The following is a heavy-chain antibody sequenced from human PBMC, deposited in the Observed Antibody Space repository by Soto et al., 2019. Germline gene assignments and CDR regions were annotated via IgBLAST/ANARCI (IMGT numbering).Heavy chain of an antibody. CDR2: MRPGDGVT. CDR3: ARGVNAGVDY. D-gene: IGHD1-1*01. CDR1: GYTFTTFD. J-gene: IGHJ4*02. V-gene: IGHV1-8*01. Sequence: QVQLIQSGAEVKEPGASVKVSCKASGYTFTTFDINWVRQATGQGPEWMGWMRPGDGVTDYAQKFQGKVTMTRDASKSTAYMELNSLTSEDTAVYYCARGVNAGVDYWGQGTQITVSS.